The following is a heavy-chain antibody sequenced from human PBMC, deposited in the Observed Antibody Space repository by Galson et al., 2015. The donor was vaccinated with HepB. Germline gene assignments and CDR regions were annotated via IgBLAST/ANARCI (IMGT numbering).Heavy chain of an antibody. CDR3: TRDLRYSSSWYNWYYYYGMDV. CDR2: IRSKAYGGTT. V-gene: IGHV3-49*04. J-gene: IGHJ6*02. D-gene: IGHD6-13*01. CDR1: GFTFGDYA. Sequence: SLRLSCAASGFTFGDYAMSWVRQAPGKGLEWVGFIRSKAYGGTTEYAASVKGRFTISRDDSKSIAYLQMNSLKTEDTAVYYCTRDLRYSSSWYNWYYYYGMDVWGQGTTVTVSS.